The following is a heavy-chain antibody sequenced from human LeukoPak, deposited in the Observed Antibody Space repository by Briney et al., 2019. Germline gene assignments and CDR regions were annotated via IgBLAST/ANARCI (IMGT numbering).Heavy chain of an antibody. CDR1: GFTFNTYA. CDR2: ISSSSSYI. CDR3: ARDRASGYDF. V-gene: IGHV3-21*01. D-gene: IGHD5-12*01. J-gene: IGHJ4*02. Sequence: GGSLRLSCAASGFTFNTYAMSWVRQAPGKGLEWVSSISSSSSYIYYADSVKGRFTISRDNAKNSLYLQMNSLRAEDTAVYYCARDRASGYDFWGQGTLVTVSS.